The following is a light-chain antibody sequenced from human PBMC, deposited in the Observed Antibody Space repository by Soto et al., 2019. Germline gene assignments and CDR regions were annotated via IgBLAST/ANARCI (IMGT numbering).Light chain of an antibody. CDR3: QQYNNWTIT. J-gene: IGKJ5*01. Sequence: DIVLTQSPATLSLSPGQTATLSCRASQSVSSYLAWYQQKAGQAPRLLIYEGSNRATGIPTRFSGSGSGTDFTLTISRLQPEDFAVYYCQQYNNWTITFGQGTRLEIK. CDR1: QSVSSY. V-gene: IGKV3-11*01. CDR2: EGS.